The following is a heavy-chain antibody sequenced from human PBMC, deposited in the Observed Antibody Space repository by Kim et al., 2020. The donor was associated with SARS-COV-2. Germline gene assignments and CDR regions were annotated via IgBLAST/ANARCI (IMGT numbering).Heavy chain of an antibody. CDR2: ISYDGSNK. V-gene: IGHV3-30*04. J-gene: IGHJ6*02. CDR3: ARDRPVVVAASYYYYGMDV. D-gene: IGHD2-15*01. Sequence: GGSLRLSCAASGFTFSSYAMHWVRQAPGKVLEWVAVISYDGSNKYYVDSLKGRFTISRDNSKNTLYLQMNSLRAEDTAVYYCARDRPVVVAASYYYYGMDVWGQGTTVTVSS. CDR1: GFTFSSYA.